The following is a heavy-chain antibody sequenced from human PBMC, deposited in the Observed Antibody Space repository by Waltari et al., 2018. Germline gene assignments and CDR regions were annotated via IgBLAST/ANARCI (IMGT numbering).Heavy chain of an antibody. CDR2: TYYRSKWYN. CDR1: GDSVSSNSPA. J-gene: IGHJ6*02. CDR3: ARDGPAYYDFWSGRPGGMDV. D-gene: IGHD3-3*01. Sequence: QVQLQQSGPGLVKPSQTLSLTCAIPGDSVSSNSPAWHWIRQSPSSSLEWLGRTYYRSKWYNDYAVSVKSRITINPDTSKNQFSLQLNSVTPEDTAVDYCARDGPAYYDFWSGRPGGMDVWGQGTTVTVSS. V-gene: IGHV6-1*01.